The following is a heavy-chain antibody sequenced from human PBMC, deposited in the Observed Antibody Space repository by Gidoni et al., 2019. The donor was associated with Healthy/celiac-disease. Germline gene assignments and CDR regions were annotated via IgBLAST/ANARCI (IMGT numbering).Heavy chain of an antibody. D-gene: IGHD3-3*01. J-gene: IGHJ5*02. Sequence: QVPLQQWGAGLLKPSETLSLTCAVYGGSFSGYYWSWIRQPPGKGLEWIWEINHSGSTNYHPSLKSRFTISVDTSKNQFSLKLSSVTSADTAVYYCARGGRLRFWSGKDWFDPWGQGTLVTVSS. CDR3: ARGGRLRFWSGKDWFDP. V-gene: IGHV4-34*01. CDR2: INHSGST. CDR1: GGSFSGYY.